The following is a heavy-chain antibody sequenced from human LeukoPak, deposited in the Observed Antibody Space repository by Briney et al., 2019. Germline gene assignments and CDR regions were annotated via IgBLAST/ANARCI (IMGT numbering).Heavy chain of an antibody. V-gene: IGHV1-24*01. D-gene: IGHD3-10*01. CDR2: FDPEDGET. Sequence: GASVKVSCKVSGYTLTELSMHWVRQAPGKGLEWMGGFDPEDGETIYAQNFQGRVTMTRSTSTSTAYMELSSLRSEDTAVYYCARVHRVTFPLRYYFDYWGQGTLVTVSS. J-gene: IGHJ4*02. CDR1: GYTLTELS. CDR3: ARVHRVTFPLRYYFDY.